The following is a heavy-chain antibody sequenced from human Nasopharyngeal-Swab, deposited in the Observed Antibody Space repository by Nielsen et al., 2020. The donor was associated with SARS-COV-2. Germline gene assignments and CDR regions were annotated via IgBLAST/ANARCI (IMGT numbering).Heavy chain of an antibody. CDR2: IYYSGST. Sequence: SESLSLNGTVSGGSISSSSYYWGWIRQPPGKGLEWIGSIYYSGSTYYNPSLKSRVTISVDTSKNQFSLKLSSVTAADTAVYYCASQPSNWFDPWGQGTLGTVSS. CDR3: ASQPSNWFDP. J-gene: IGHJ5*02. CDR1: GGSISSSSYY. V-gene: IGHV4-39*01.